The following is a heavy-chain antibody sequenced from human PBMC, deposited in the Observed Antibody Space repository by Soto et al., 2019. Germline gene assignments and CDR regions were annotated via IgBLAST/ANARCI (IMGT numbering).Heavy chain of an antibody. D-gene: IGHD6-19*01. Sequence: GGSLRLSCAASGFTFSSYAMSWVRQAPGKGLEWVSAISGSGGSTYYADSVKGRFTISRDNSKTTLYLQMNSLRAEDTAVYYCAKDHLFSGWYYFDYWGQGTLVTVSS. CDR2: ISGSGGST. CDR3: AKDHLFSGWYYFDY. V-gene: IGHV3-23*01. CDR1: GFTFSSYA. J-gene: IGHJ4*02.